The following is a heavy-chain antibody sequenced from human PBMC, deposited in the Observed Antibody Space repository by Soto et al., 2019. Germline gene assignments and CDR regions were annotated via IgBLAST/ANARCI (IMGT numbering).Heavy chain of an antibody. D-gene: IGHD2-8*01. CDR2: ISGYNGDT. CDR1: GYTFSRYG. CDR3: AKNGQPPYYYYGLDV. Sequence: QGQLVQSGGEVKKLGASVKVSCKTSGYTFSRYGISWVRQAPGQGLEWMGWISGYNGDTNYARKFQGRVTMTIDTSTTTAYMELRSLTSDDTAVYYCAKNGQPPYYYYGLDVWGQGTTVTVSS. J-gene: IGHJ6*02. V-gene: IGHV1-18*01.